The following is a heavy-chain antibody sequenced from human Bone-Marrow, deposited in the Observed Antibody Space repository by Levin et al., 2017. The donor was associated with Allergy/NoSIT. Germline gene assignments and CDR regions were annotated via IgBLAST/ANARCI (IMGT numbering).Heavy chain of an antibody. CDR2: ITGTGDNT. D-gene: IGHD2-2*01. J-gene: IGHJ3*01. CDR3: AKSQYLLWDAFNL. CDR1: GFTFSTYG. V-gene: IGHV3-23*01. Sequence: PGESLKISCASSGFTFSTYGMAWVRQAPGKGLEWVSTITGTGDNTYYADSVKGRFTISRDNSKNTLFVQMNGLRAEDTAIYYCAKSQYLLWDAFNLWGQGTMVTVSS.